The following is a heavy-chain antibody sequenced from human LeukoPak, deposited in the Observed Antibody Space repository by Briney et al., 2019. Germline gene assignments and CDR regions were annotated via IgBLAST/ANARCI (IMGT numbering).Heavy chain of an antibody. J-gene: IGHJ6*02. CDR2: ISRDSANI. CDR1: GFTFDDYV. D-gene: IGHD2-2*01. Sequence: GRSLRLSCAASGFTFDDYVMHWVRQAPGRGLEWVSGISRDSANIGYADSVEGRFTISRDNAKNSLYLQMNSLTTEDTALYYCARDFCTGCNYYFYGMDVWGRGTTVTVSS. V-gene: IGHV3-9*01. CDR3: ARDFCTGCNYYFYGMDV.